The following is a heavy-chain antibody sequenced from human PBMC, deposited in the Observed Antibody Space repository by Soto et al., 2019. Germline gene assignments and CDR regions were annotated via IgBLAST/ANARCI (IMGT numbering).Heavy chain of an antibody. J-gene: IGHJ6*02. CDR1: GGTFSSYA. CDR3: ARDTVGATTRKYYYGMDV. CDR2: IIPIFGTA. Sequence: SVKVSCKASGGTFSSYAISWVRQAPGQGLEWMGGIIPIFGTANYAQKFQGRVTITADESTSTAYMELSSLRSEDTAVYYCARDTVGATTRKYYYGMDVWGQGTKVTVYS. V-gene: IGHV1-69*13. D-gene: IGHD1-26*01.